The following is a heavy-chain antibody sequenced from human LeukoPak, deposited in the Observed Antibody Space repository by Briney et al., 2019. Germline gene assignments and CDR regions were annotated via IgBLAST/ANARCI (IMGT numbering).Heavy chain of an antibody. CDR3: AKDVYCSGGSCYSRYFDY. CDR1: GFTFSSYA. J-gene: IGHJ4*02. Sequence: GGSLRLSCAASGFTFSSYAMSWVRQAPGKGLEWVSAISGSGGSTYYADSVKGRFTISRDNSKNTLYLQVNSLRAEDTAVYYCAKDVYCSGGSCYSRYFDYWGQGTLVTVSS. D-gene: IGHD2-15*01. V-gene: IGHV3-23*01. CDR2: ISGSGGST.